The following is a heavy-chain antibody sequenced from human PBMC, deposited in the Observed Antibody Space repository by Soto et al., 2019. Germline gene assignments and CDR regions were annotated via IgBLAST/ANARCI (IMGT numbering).Heavy chain of an antibody. D-gene: IGHD2-15*01. CDR2: TYYRSKWYN. V-gene: IGHV6-1*01. CDR3: ERGKYSGFDV. Sequence: SQTLSLTCAISGDSFSSNGVAWNWIRQSPSRGLEWLGRTYYRSKWYNDYAVSVKSRITVNPDTSKNQFSLQLSSVTPEDTAVYDCERGKYSGFDVWGQGTMVTVSS. J-gene: IGHJ3*01. CDR1: GDSFSSNGVA.